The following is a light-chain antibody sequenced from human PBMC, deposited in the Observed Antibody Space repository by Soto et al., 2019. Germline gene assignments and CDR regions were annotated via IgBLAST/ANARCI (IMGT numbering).Light chain of an antibody. Sequence: QSALTQPASVSGSPGQSITISCSGTNSDIGNYNLVSWYQQQPGKAPKLLIFEVRRLPSGVSSRFSGSKSGNTASLTISGLQAEDEDEYYFSSHAGTDVLVVFGGGTQLTVL. V-gene: IGLV2-23*02. CDR3: SSHAGTDVLVV. CDR2: EVR. J-gene: IGLJ2*01. CDR1: NSDIGNYNL.